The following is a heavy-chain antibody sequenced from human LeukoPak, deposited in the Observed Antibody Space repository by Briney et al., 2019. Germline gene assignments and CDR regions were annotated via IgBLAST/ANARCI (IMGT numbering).Heavy chain of an antibody. D-gene: IGHD3-22*01. Sequence: SVKVSCKTSGGTFSSYTISWVRQGPGQGLEWMGGIIPIFGTANYAQKFQGRVTITADESTSTAYMELSSLRSEDTAVYYCARRINSYYSSGYQSPTFEYLGQGTLVTVSS. CDR3: ARRINSYYSSGYQSPTFEY. CDR2: IIPIFGTA. CDR1: GGTFSSYT. V-gene: IGHV1-69*13. J-gene: IGHJ4*02.